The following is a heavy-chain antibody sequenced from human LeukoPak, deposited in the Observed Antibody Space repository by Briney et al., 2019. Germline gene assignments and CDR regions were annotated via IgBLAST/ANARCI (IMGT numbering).Heavy chain of an antibody. CDR3: VKARSSYSSNWSWFDP. CDR2: SSSNGGST. J-gene: IGHJ5*02. D-gene: IGHD6-13*01. V-gene: IGHV3-64D*06. CDR1: GFTFSTYA. Sequence: GGSLRLSCAASGFTFSTYAIHWVRQSSGKALEYILGSSSNGGSTYYADSVKGRFTISRDNSKNTLYLQMNSLRAEDTAIYFCVKARSSYSSNWSWFDPWGQGTLVSVSS.